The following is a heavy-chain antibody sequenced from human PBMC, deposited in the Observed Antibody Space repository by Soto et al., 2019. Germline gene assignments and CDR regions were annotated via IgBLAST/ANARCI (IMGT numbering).Heavy chain of an antibody. CDR2: MIAVFGTT. V-gene: IGHV1-69*01. CDR3: ARGSDTAIVWGAMDV. D-gene: IGHD5-18*01. CDR1: GGTFSRHA. Sequence: QVQLVQSGAEVKKPGSSVKVSCKSSGGTFSRHAISWVRQAPGQGLEWMGGMIAVFGTTNYAQKFQDRVTITADESTSTAYMELRSLRSEDTAVYYCARGSDTAIVWGAMDVWGQGTTVTVSS. J-gene: IGHJ6*02.